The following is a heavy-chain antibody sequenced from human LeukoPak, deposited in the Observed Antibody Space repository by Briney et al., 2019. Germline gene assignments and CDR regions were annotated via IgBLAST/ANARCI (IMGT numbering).Heavy chain of an antibody. CDR1: GLTFSSYW. Sequence: GGSLRLSCAASGLTFSSYWVTWVRQAPGKGLEWVANINQDGTEKYYVDSVKGRFTISRDNAKNSLYLQMNSLRAEDTAVYHCAAAGADYWGQGTLVTVSP. CDR3: AAAGADY. V-gene: IGHV3-7*01. D-gene: IGHD6-13*01. CDR2: INQDGTEK. J-gene: IGHJ4*02.